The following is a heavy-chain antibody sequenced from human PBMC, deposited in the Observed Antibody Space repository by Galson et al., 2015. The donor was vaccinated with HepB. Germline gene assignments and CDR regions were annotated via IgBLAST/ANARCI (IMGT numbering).Heavy chain of an antibody. CDR1: GFTFSSYA. J-gene: IGHJ4*02. CDR3: ATRVVAGTRGNYFDY. V-gene: IGHV3-23*01. CDR2: IGGGGINT. Sequence: SLRLSCAASGFTFSSYAMGWIRQAPGKGLEWVSTIGGGGINTYYADSLKGRFTISRDNSKNTLFLQIGSLRAEDTAVYYCATRVVAGTRGNYFDYWGQGTLVTVSS. D-gene: IGHD2-15*01.